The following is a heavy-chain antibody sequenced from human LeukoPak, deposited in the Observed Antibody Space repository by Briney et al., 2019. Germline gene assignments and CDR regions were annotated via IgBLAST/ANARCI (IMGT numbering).Heavy chain of an antibody. J-gene: IGHJ4*02. D-gene: IGHD1-14*01. V-gene: IGHV1-2*02. CDR2: INPKSGGT. CDR1: GYTFTDYN. Sequence: GASVKVSCKASGYTFTDYNIHWVRQAPGQGLEWVGYINPKSGGTNYAQKFQGSVTMTRDTSINTAYMELSGLRSDDTAVYFCARDPVQTVSLHFDYWGQGTLVTVSS. CDR3: ARDPVQTVSLHFDY.